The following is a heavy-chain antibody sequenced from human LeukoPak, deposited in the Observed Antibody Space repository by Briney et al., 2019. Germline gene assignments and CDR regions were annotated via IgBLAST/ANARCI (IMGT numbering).Heavy chain of an antibody. CDR2: IKRKTEGETT. D-gene: IGHD4/OR15-4a*01. V-gene: IGHV3-15*01. CDR3: TADLEVSSGTNPDS. Sequence: GGSLRLSCAASGFTFSDYYVSWIRQAPGMGLEWVGRIKRKTEGETTDYAAPVKGRFTISKDDSTNTLYLHMNSLRFEDTAVYYCTADLEVSSGTNPDSWGQGTLVTVSS. J-gene: IGHJ4*02. CDR1: GFTFSDYY.